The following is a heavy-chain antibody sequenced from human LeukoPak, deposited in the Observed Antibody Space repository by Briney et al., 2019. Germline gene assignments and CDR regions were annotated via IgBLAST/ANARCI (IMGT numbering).Heavy chain of an antibody. CDR3: ARDRRYSGSWYGAFDY. D-gene: IGHD6-13*01. V-gene: IGHV3-30*04. J-gene: IGHJ4*02. Sequence: GRSLRLSCAASGFTFSSYAMHWVRQAPGKGLEWVAVISYDGSNKYYADSVKGRFTISRDNSKNTLYLQMNSLRAEDTAVYYCARDRRYSGSWYGAFDYWGQGTLVTVSS. CDR1: GFTFSSYA. CDR2: ISYDGSNK.